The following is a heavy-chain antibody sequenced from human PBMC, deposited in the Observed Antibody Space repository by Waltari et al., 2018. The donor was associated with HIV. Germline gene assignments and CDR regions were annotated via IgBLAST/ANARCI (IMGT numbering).Heavy chain of an antibody. CDR2: VAGTPGHA. V-gene: IGHV3-48*04. CDR1: AVTFTTPG. CDR3: VKSVDYFRFDV. D-gene: IGHD4-17*01. J-gene: IGHJ4*02. Sequence: EVELVGSGGGLVHPGGSLSLSCVASAVTFTTPGLNWVRQAPCKGLEWVSFVAGTPGHAYYADSVKGRFTISRDNAQNSAFLQMNSLRVEDTAIYYCVKSVDYFRFDVWDQGTLVTVSS.